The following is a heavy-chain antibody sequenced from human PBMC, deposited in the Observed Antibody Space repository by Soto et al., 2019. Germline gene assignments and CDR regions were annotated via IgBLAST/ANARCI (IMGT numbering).Heavy chain of an antibody. D-gene: IGHD2-21*02. V-gene: IGHV1-69*06. CDR1: GGTYSSNT. CDR3: VSKAARGGDCYAFDS. J-gene: IGHJ4*02. CDR2: IIPLFGTA. Sequence: QVQLVQSGAAVKKPGSSVKISCKASGGTYSSNTINWVRQTAGQGLEWMGGIIPLFGTANYAEKFRGRVTITADRSTKTDCMEMRSLRPEDTAVYYCVSKAARGGDCYAFDSWGQGPLVTVSS.